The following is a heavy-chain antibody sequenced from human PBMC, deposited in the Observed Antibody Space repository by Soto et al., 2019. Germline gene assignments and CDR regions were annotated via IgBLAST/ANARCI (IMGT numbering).Heavy chain of an antibody. V-gene: IGHV3-64D*06. CDR1: GSTFSTYS. CDR2: ISNNGGST. J-gene: IGHJ4*02. CDR3: ARARSTAAGLFDY. D-gene: IGHD6-13*01. Sequence: GGSLRLSCSASGSTFSTYSMHWVRQAPGKGLEYVSAISNNGGSTNYADSVKGRFTIFRDNSKNTLYLQMSSLSSEDTAVYYCARARSTAAGLFDYWGLGTLVTVSS.